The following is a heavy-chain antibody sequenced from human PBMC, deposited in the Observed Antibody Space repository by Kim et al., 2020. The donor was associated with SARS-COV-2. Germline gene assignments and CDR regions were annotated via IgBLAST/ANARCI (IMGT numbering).Heavy chain of an antibody. CDR1: GFTFTTHP. V-gene: IGHV3-23*01. J-gene: IGHJ6*02. D-gene: IGHD2-2*01. CDR2: IGGSGERT. Sequence: GGSLRLSCAASGFTFTTHPMSWVRQAPGKGLEWVSNIGGSGERTYYADSVKGRFTISRDISKNTLNLQMNSLRAEDTAVYYCAKSLRNCGNTLCHVNDGMDVWGRGITVTVSS. CDR3: AKSLRNCGNTLCHVNDGMDV.